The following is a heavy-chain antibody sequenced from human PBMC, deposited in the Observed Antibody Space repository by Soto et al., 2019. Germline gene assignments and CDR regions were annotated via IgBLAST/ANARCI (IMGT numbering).Heavy chain of an antibody. D-gene: IGHD2-15*01. J-gene: IGHJ4*02. V-gene: IGHV3-74*01. CDR1: GFTFSSYW. CDR2: INSDGSST. CDR3: VRTSLVVAAATREDY. Sequence: EVQLVESGGGLVQPGESLRLSCAASGFTFSSYWMHWVRQDPGKGLVWVSRINSDGSSTSYAGSVKGRFTISRDNAKNTLYLQMNSLRAEDTAVYYCVRTSLVVAAATREDYWCQGTLVTVSS.